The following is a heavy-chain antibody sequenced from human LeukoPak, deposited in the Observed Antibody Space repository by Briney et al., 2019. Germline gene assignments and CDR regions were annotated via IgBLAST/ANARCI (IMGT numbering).Heavy chain of an antibody. Sequence: PGGSLRLSCAASGFTFSSYAMSWVRQAPGKGLEWVSSITSSGAATYYADSVKGRFTISRDNSDNTLYLQMNSLRAEDTAVYYCAKDRPNYYGSNGHYYKLNGDCWGQGTLVPSPQ. D-gene: IGHD3-22*01. CDR2: ITSSGAAT. J-gene: IGHJ4*02. CDR3: AKDRPNYYGSNGHYYKLNGDC. CDR1: GFTFSSYA. V-gene: IGHV3-23*01.